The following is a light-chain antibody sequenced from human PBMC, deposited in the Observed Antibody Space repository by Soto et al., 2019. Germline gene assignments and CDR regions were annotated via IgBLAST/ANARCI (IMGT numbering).Light chain of an antibody. V-gene: IGKV1-13*02. CDR2: DAS. Sequence: AIQLTQSPSSLSASVGDRVTITCRASQGISSALAWYQQKPGKAPKLLIYDASSLESGVPSRFSGSRSGTDFTLTISSLQPEDFATYYCQQFNSYPQFTFGPENKEDIK. J-gene: IGKJ3*01. CDR3: QQFNSYPQFT. CDR1: QGISSA.